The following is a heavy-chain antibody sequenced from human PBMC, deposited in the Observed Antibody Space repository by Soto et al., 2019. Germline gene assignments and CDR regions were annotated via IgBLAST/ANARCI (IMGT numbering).Heavy chain of an antibody. V-gene: IGHV2-5*02. D-gene: IGHD1-20*01. CDR2: IYWDDDK. CDR1: GFSLSTSGVG. J-gene: IGHJ5*02. CDR3: AHGPLDNWNQKNWFDP. Sequence: QITLKESGPTLVKPTQTLTLTCTFSGFSLSTSGVGVGWIRQPPGKALEWLALIYWDDDKRYSPSLKSRLTIPTDTSQYQVVLTMTNMDPVDTATYYCAHGPLDNWNQKNWFDPWGQGTLVTVSS.